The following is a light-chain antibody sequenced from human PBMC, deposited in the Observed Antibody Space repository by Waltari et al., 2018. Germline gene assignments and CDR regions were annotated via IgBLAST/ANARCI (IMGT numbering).Light chain of an antibody. J-gene: IGKJ1*01. Sequence: EIVMTQSPATLSVSPGERATLSCRASQSVSSNLAWYQQKPGQAPRLLIYGASTRATGIPARFSGSGSGTEFTLTISSMQSEDFAVYYCQQYNNCPGWTFGQGTKVEIK. CDR1: QSVSSN. CDR2: GAS. V-gene: IGKV3-15*01. CDR3: QQYNNCPGWT.